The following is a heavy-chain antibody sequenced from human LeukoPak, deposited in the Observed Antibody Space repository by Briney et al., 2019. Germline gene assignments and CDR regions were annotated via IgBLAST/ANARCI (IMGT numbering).Heavy chain of an antibody. Sequence: ASVKVSCKASGGTFSSYAISWVRQAPGQGLEWMGWITTNTGNPTYAQGFTGRFVFSLDTSVSTAYLQISSLKAEDTAVYYCARDVSTIRFDYWGQGTLVTVSS. CDR1: GGTFSSYA. D-gene: IGHD5-24*01. CDR3: ARDVSTIRFDY. CDR2: ITTNTGNP. V-gene: IGHV7-4-1*02. J-gene: IGHJ4*02.